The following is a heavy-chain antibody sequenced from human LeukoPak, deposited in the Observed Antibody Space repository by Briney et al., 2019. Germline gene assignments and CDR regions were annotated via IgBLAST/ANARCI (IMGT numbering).Heavy chain of an antibody. CDR1: GASVSTSPYY. CDR2: ISYRGST. J-gene: IGHJ4*02. D-gene: IGHD5-12*01. V-gene: IGHV4-61*01. Sequence: SETLSLTCTVSGASVSTSPYYWRWIRQPPGTGLEYIGYISYRGSTDYNPSLNSRVTISVDTSENQFSLRLNYVTAADTAVYYCARLTYDERGSDLFDYWGQGTLVTVSS. CDR3: ARLTYDERGSDLFDY.